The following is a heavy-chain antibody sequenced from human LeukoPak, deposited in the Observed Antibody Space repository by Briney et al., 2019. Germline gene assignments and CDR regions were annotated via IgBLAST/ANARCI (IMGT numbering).Heavy chain of an antibody. J-gene: IGHJ3*02. CDR1: GYSFSSGFY. Sequence: SETLSLTCSVSGYSFSSGFYWGWIRQPPGKGLEWIGSIFHTGSTYYNPSLKSRVTMSVDTSKNQFSLKLSSVTAADTAVYYCARELYYDILTGLGNAFDIWGQGTMVTVSS. D-gene: IGHD3-9*01. V-gene: IGHV4-38-2*02. CDR3: ARELYYDILTGLGNAFDI. CDR2: IFHTGST.